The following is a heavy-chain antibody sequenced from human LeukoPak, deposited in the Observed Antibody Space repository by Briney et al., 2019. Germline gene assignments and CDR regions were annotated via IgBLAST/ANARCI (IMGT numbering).Heavy chain of an antibody. CDR2: IYISGST. Sequence: PSETVSLTCTVSGGSISSSSYYWSWIRQPAGKGLEWIGRIYISGSTNYNPSLKSRVTMSVDTSKNQFSLRLSSVTAADTAVYYCARDAFVRYYVSETYNGFDYWGQGTLVTVSS. CDR1: GGSISSSSYY. D-gene: IGHD3-10*01. CDR3: ARDAFVRYYVSETYNGFDY. V-gene: IGHV4-61*02. J-gene: IGHJ4*02.